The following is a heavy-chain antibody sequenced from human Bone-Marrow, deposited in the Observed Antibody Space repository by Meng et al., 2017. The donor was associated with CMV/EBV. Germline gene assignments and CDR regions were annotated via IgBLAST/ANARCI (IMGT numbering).Heavy chain of an antibody. J-gene: IGHJ4*02. V-gene: IGHV4-61*01. CDR3: ARQDLRYNLDY. D-gene: IGHD1-1*01. Sequence: CAVSGGSLSRPNYYWPWIRQPPGKGLEWITYTYYSGITNYNPSLRSRVTILVDMSKNHFSLKLNSVTAADTAVYYCARQDLRYNLDYWGQGALVTVSS. CDR1: GGSLSRPNYY. CDR2: TYYSGIT.